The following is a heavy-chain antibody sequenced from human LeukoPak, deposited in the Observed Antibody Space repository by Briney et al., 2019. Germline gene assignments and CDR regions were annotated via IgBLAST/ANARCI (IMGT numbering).Heavy chain of an antibody. Sequence: SETLSLTCTVSGGSISSYYWSWIRQPPGKGLEWIGSIYYSGSTYYNPSLKSRVTISVDTSKNQFSLKLSSVTAADTAVYYCARGKCTIFGVVTRHWFDPWGQGTLVTVSS. CDR3: ARGKCTIFGVVTRHWFDP. CDR2: IYYSGST. CDR1: GGSISSYY. D-gene: IGHD3-3*01. V-gene: IGHV4-59*12. J-gene: IGHJ5*02.